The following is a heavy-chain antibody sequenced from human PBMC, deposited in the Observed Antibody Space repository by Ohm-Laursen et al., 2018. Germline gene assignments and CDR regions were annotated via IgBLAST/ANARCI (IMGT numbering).Heavy chain of an antibody. CDR1: GFIFGDYS. D-gene: IGHD3-10*01. V-gene: IGHV3-11*01. J-gene: IGHJ4*02. CDR3: ARDSSGSGGDSDY. Sequence: LRLSCAASGFIFGDYSMTWIRQAPGKGLEWISYISSGSVTIHYADSVRGRFTISRDNAKDSLFLQMNSLRSEDTAVYYCARDSSGSGGDSDYWGQGTLVTVSS. CDR2: ISSGSVTI.